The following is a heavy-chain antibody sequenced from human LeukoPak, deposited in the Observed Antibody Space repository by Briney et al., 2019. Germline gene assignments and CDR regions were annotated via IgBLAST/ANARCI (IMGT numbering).Heavy chain of an antibody. CDR3: ASTYYDFWSGYLGWFDP. CDR2: IYYSGST. D-gene: IGHD3-3*01. Sequence: SETLSLTCTVSGGSVSSGSYYWSWIRQPPGKGLEWIGYIYYSGSTNYNPSLKSRVTISVDTSKNQFSLKLSSVTAADTAVYYCASTYYDFWSGYLGWFDPWGQGTLVTVSS. V-gene: IGHV4-61*01. J-gene: IGHJ5*02. CDR1: GGSVSSGSYY.